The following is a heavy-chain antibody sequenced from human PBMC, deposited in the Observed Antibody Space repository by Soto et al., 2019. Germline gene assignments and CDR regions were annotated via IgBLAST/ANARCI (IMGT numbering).Heavy chain of an antibody. CDR2: IDPSGGVT. J-gene: IGHJ4*02. D-gene: IGHD5-12*01. CDR3: AGDVIGHDNCETIGYHFDH. V-gene: IGHV1-46*01. Sequence: QVQLIQFGAEVKKPGASVKVSCRASGYTFTKFHIHWVRQAPGQGLEWMGMIDPSGGVTRDAQRFQGRISMTSDTSTSSVYMELRGLTSEDRAVYYCAGDVIGHDNCETIGYHFDHWGPGTLVTASS. CDR1: GYTFTKFH.